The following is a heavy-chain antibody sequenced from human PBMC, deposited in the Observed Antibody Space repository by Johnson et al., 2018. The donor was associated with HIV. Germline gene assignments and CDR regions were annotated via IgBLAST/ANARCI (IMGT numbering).Heavy chain of an antibody. D-gene: IGHD1-26*01. CDR3: ARDLIVGASGSDAFDV. CDR2: INWNGGNT. J-gene: IGHJ3*01. CDR1: GFTFDDYG. V-gene: IGHV3-20*04. Sequence: EVQLVESGGGVVRPGGSLRLSCTASGFTFDDYGMSWVRQDPGKGLEWVSYINWNGGNTGYADSVKGRFTISRDNAKNSLYLQMNSLRAEDTALYYCARDLIVGASGSDAFDVWGQGTAVTVSS.